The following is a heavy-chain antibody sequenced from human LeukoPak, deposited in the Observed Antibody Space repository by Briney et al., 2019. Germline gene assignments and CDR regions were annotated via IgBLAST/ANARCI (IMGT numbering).Heavy chain of an antibody. J-gene: IGHJ4*02. Sequence: SETLSLTCTVSGGSISSSSYYWGWIRQPPGKGLEWIGSIYYSGSASYNPSLKSRVIVSLDTSKNHFSLKLNSVTAADTAVYYCARHYFDSSGSYSFDNWGQGTPVTVSS. CDR3: ARHYFDSSGSYSFDN. CDR1: GGSISSSSYY. CDR2: IYYSGSA. D-gene: IGHD3-22*01. V-gene: IGHV4-39*01.